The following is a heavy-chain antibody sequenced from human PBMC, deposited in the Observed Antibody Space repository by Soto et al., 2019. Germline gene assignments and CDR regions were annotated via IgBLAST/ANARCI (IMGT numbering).Heavy chain of an antibody. V-gene: IGHV4-34*01. CDR2: INHSGST. D-gene: IGHD3-22*01. CDR1: GGSFSGYY. Sequence: TLSLTCAVYGGSFSGYYWSWIRQPPGKGLEWIGEINHSGSTNYNPSLKSRVTISVDTSKNQFSLKLSSVTAADTAVYYCARGSSFVGSGYSSLNFDYRGQGTLVTVSS. J-gene: IGHJ4*02. CDR3: ARGSSFVGSGYSSLNFDY.